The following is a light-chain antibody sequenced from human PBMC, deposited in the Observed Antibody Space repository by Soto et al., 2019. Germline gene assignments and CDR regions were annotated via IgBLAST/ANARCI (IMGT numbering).Light chain of an antibody. J-gene: IGKJ2*01. Sequence: DIVMTQTPLSSPVTLGQPASISCRSSQGLVHSDGNTYLSWLQQRPGQPPRLLIYEISNRFSGVQDRFSGSGAGTDFTLKISRVEAEEVGIYYCMQATQFPYTFGQGTKLEIK. CDR2: EIS. CDR1: QGLVHSDGNTY. V-gene: IGKV2-24*01. CDR3: MQATQFPYT.